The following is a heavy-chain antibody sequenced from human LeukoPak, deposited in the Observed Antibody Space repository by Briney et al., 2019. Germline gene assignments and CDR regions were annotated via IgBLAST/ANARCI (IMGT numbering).Heavy chain of an antibody. J-gene: IGHJ4*02. CDR2: ISSDGTII. Sequence: GGSLRLSCAASGFTFSNYWMSWVRQAPGKGLVWVSRISSDGTIISYADSVKGRFTISRDNAKNSLYLQMNSLRAEDTAVYYCAALAYYYGSGASGPNIDYWGQGTLVTVSS. CDR1: GFTFSNYW. CDR3: AALAYYYGSGASGPNIDY. V-gene: IGHV3-74*01. D-gene: IGHD3-10*01.